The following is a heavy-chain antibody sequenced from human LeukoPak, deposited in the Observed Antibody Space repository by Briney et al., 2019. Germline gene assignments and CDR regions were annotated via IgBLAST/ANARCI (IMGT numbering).Heavy chain of an antibody. D-gene: IGHD1-26*01. CDR3: ARRLSIVGADEYYLDY. CDR2: IIPIFGTA. J-gene: IGHJ4*02. V-gene: IGHV1-69*13. Sequence: ASVRVSCTASGGTFSSYAISWVRQAPGQGLEWMGGIIPIFGTANYAQKFQGRVTITADESTSTAYMELSSLRSEDTAVYYCARRLSIVGADEYYLDYWGQGTLVTVSS. CDR1: GGTFSSYA.